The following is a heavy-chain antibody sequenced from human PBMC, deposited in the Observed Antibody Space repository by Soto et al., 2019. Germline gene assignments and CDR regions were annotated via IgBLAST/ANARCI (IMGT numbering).Heavy chain of an antibody. V-gene: IGHV4-39*01. J-gene: IGHJ5*02. Sequence: SETLSLTCTVSGGSISSSSYYWGWILQPPGKGLEWIGSSYYSGSTYYNPSLKSRVTISVDTSKNQFSLKLSSVTAADTAVYYCARLFYGHFSYWSDPWGKGTLVTVSS. CDR3: ARLFYGHFSYWSDP. CDR1: GGSISSSSYY. CDR2: SYYSGST. D-gene: IGHD4-17*01.